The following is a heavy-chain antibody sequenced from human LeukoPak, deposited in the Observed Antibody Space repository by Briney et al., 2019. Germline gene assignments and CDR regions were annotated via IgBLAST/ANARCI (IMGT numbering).Heavy chain of an antibody. CDR3: ARGGLYCSSTSCYTHY. Sequence: GGSLRLSCAASGFTFGSYAMHWVRQAPGKGLEWVALISYDGSNKYYADSVKGRFTISRDNSKNTLYLQMNSLRAEDAAVYYCARGGLYCSSTSCYTHYWGQGTLVTVSS. V-gene: IGHV3-30-3*01. CDR2: ISYDGSNK. CDR1: GFTFGSYA. J-gene: IGHJ4*02. D-gene: IGHD2-2*02.